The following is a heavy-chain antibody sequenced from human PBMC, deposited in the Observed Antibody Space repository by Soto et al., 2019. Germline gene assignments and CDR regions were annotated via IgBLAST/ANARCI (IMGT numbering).Heavy chain of an antibody. Sequence: SLKVSCTTSGYTFTGYSVYWQRQAPRQGLDWKGWINRNSGGTNYAQKFQGWVTMTRDTSVSTAYMELSRLRSDDTAVYYCARDITATAMAPPPYYYYGMDVWGQGTTVTVSS. CDR2: INRNSGGT. CDR3: ARDITATAMAPPPYYYYGMDV. V-gene: IGHV1-2*04. CDR1: GYTFTGYS. D-gene: IGHD5-18*01. J-gene: IGHJ6*02.